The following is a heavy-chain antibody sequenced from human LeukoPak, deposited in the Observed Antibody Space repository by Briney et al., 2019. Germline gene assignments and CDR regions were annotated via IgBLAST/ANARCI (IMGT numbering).Heavy chain of an antibody. CDR1: GFTFCSYG. D-gene: IGHD3-22*01. CDR2: IRYDGSNK. V-gene: IGHV3-30*02. J-gene: IGHJ4*02. Sequence: PGGSLRLSCAASGFTFCSYGMHWVRQAPGKGLEWVAFIRYDGSNKYYADSVKGRFTISRDNSKNTLYLQVNSLRAEDTAVYYCAKKPVDGIVVVPGATYYFDYWGQGTLVTVSS. CDR3: AKKPVDGIVVVPGATYYFDY.